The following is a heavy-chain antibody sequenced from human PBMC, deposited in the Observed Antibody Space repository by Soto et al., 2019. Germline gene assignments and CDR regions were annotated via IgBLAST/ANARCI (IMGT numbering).Heavy chain of an antibody. CDR2: IIPIFGTA. V-gene: IGHV1-69*13. D-gene: IGHD2-2*02. J-gene: IGHJ6*02. CDR3: ASLGYCSSTSCYTGYYYYGMDV. Sequence: ASEKVSCKASGGTFSSYAISWVRQAPGQGLEWMGGIIPIFGTANYAQKFQGRVTITADESTSTAYMELSSLRSEDTAVYYCASLGYCSSTSCYTGYYYYGMDVWGQGTTVTVSS. CDR1: GGTFSSYA.